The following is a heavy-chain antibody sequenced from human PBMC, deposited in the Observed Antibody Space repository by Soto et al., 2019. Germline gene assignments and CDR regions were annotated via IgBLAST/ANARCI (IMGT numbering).Heavy chain of an antibody. CDR1: GGSFSGYY. CDR2: INHSGST. CDR3: ARGGRGIAKEYQLPLGRYYYYMDV. Sequence: SETLSLTCAVYGGSFSGYYWSWIRQPPGKGLEWIGEINHSGSTNYNPSLKSRVTISVDTSKNQFSLKLGSVTAADTAVYYCARGGRGIAKEYQLPLGRYYYYMDVWGKGTTVTVSS. J-gene: IGHJ6*03. D-gene: IGHD2-2*01. V-gene: IGHV4-34*01.